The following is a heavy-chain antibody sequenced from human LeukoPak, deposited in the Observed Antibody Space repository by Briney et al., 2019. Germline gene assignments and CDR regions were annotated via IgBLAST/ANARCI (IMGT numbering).Heavy chain of an antibody. CDR3: ARAPYSSSFVDY. CDR1: GFTVSSNY. Sequence: GGSLRLSCAASGFTVSSNYMSWVRQAPGKGLEWVSVIYSGGSTYYADSVKGRFTITRDNSKNTLYLQMNSLRAEDTAVYYCARAPYSSSFVDYWGQGTLVTVSS. D-gene: IGHD6-6*01. J-gene: IGHJ4*02. CDR2: IYSGGST. V-gene: IGHV3-53*01.